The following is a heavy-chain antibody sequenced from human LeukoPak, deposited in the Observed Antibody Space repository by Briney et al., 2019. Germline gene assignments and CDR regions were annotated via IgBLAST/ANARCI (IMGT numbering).Heavy chain of an antibody. CDR3: ARDSYVPPSGWYKSYYYYMDV. Sequence: SETLSLTCTVSGGSISSYYWSWIRQPAGKGLEWIGRIYTSGSTNYNPSLKSRVTMSVDTSKNQFSLKLSSVTAADTAVYYCARDSYVPPSGWYKSYYYYMDVWGKGTTVTISS. V-gene: IGHV4-4*07. D-gene: IGHD6-19*01. CDR2: IYTSGST. CDR1: GGSISSYY. J-gene: IGHJ6*03.